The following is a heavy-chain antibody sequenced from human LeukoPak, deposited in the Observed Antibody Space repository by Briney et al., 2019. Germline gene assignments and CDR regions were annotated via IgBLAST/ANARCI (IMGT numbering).Heavy chain of an antibody. CDR3: VSFYETY. Sequence: PGGSLRLSCAASGFTFSNYAMSWVRQAPGKGLEWVSAISGSGGSTYCADSVKGRFTISRDNSKNTVYLQMNNLRAEDAAVYYCVSFYETYWGRGTLVTVSS. D-gene: IGHD2-2*01. CDR1: GFTFSNYA. CDR2: ISGSGGST. V-gene: IGHV3-23*01. J-gene: IGHJ4*02.